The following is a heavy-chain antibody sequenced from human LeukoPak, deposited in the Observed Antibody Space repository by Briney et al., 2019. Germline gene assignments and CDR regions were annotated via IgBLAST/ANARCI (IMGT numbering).Heavy chain of an antibody. CDR3: ATDPVAAAGIRYFDY. CDR1: GFTVNSNY. Sequence: GGSLRLSCAASGFTVNSNYMSWVRQAPGKGLERVSIIYKDGRTYYADSVKGRFTISRDNSKNTLYLQMNSLRAEDTAVYYCATDPVAAAGIRYFDYWGQGTLVTVSS. CDR2: IYKDGRT. D-gene: IGHD6-13*01. J-gene: IGHJ4*02. V-gene: IGHV3-53*05.